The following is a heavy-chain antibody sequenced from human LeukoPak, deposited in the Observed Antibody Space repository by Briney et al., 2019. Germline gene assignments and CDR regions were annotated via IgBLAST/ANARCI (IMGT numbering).Heavy chain of an antibody. CDR2: MSSTSGHK. CDR1: GFTFSNYG. Sequence: GGPLRLSCAASGFTFSNYGMHWVRQAPGKGLEWVSAMSSTSGHKYYADSVKGRFTISRDNAKNSLYLQMNSLRAEDTAVYYCARSIAVTLPDYWGQGTLVTVSS. D-gene: IGHD6-19*01. J-gene: IGHJ4*02. CDR3: ARSIAVTLPDY. V-gene: IGHV3-21*01.